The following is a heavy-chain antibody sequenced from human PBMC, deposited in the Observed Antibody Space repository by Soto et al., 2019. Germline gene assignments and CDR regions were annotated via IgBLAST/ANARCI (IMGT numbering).Heavy chain of an antibody. CDR3: ARSPVGDAFNV. CDR1: GFTFSRYS. Sequence: EVQLVESGGGLVKPGGSLRLSCAASGFTFSRYSMNWVRQAPGKGLEWVSSSSSGSDYIFYADSVKGRFTISRDNAKMSLFLQMNILTSEDTAVYYCARSPVGDAFNVWGQGTVVTVSS. J-gene: IGHJ3*01. V-gene: IGHV3-21*01. CDR2: SSSGSDYI.